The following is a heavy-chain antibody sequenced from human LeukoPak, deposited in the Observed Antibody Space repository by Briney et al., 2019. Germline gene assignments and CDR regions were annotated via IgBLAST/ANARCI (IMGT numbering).Heavy chain of an antibody. CDR1: GFTFSSYS. CDR2: ISSSSSTI. D-gene: IGHD5-12*01. Sequence: GGSLRLSCAASGFTFSSYSMNWVRQAPGKGLEWVSYISSSSSTIYYADSVKGRFTISRDNAKNSLYLQMNSLRAEDTAVYYCARVWGKVATIIDYWGQGTLVTVSS. V-gene: IGHV3-48*04. CDR3: ARVWGKVATIIDY. J-gene: IGHJ4*02.